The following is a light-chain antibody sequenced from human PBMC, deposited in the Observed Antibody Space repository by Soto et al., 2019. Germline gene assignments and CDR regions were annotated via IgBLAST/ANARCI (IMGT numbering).Light chain of an antibody. J-gene: IGLJ1*01. CDR3: SSYTTSNTSV. Sequence: QSALTQPASVSGSPGQSIAISCTGTSSDVGTYDYVSWFQQHPGKAPELMIFDVSNRPSGVSDRFSGSKSGSTASLTISGLQAEDEANYYCSSYTTSNTSVFGNGTKFTVL. V-gene: IGLV2-14*01. CDR1: SSDVGTYDY. CDR2: DVS.